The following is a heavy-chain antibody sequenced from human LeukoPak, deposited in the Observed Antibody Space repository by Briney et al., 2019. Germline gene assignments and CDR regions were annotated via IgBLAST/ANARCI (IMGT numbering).Heavy chain of an antibody. CDR1: GGSISSSSYY. CDR3: ARSVDSLLNFDY. Sequence: SQALSLTCTVSGGSISSSSYYWGWIRQPPGKGLEWIGSISYSGSTYYNPSLKSRVTISVDTSKNQFSLKLSSVTAADTAVYYCARSVDSLLNFDYWGQGTLVTVSS. D-gene: IGHD3-22*01. V-gene: IGHV4-39*01. CDR2: ISYSGST. J-gene: IGHJ4*02.